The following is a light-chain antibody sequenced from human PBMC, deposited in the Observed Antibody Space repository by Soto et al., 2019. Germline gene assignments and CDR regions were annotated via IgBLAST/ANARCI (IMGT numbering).Light chain of an antibody. CDR3: SSYTTSSPHVV. CDR1: SSDVGGYNY. J-gene: IGLJ2*01. Sequence: QSALTQPASVSGSPGQSITISCTGTSSDVGGYNYVSWYQQHPGKAPKLIIYDVSNRPSGVSNRFSGSKSGNTASLTISGLQAEDEADYYCSSYTTSSPHVVFGGGTQLTVL. CDR2: DVS. V-gene: IGLV2-14*01.